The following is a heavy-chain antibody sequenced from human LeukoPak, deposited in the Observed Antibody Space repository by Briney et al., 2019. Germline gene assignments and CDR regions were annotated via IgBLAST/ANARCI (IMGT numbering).Heavy chain of an antibody. J-gene: IGHJ3*02. D-gene: IGHD5-24*01. V-gene: IGHV1-46*01. CDR3: ARDIRDGYPLGDAFDI. Sequence: GASVKVSCKASGYTFTSYYMHWVRQAPGQGLEWMGIIDPSGGSTSYAQKFQGRVTMTRDTSTSTVYMELSSLRSEDTAVYYCARDIRDGYPLGDAFDIWGQGTMVTVSS. CDR1: GYTFTSYY. CDR2: IDPSGGST.